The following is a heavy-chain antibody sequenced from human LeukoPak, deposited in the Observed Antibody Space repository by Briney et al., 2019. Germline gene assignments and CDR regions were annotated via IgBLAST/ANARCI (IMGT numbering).Heavy chain of an antibody. CDR1: GYTFTDYA. CDR3: ARDYGSGSLHY. V-gene: IGHV1-3*04. CDR2: INTGNGNT. Sequence: ASVKVSCKASGYTFTDYAIHWVRQAPGQRLEWMGWINTGNGNTRYSQKFQDRFTITRDTSASTAYMELSSLRSEDTAVCYCARDYGSGSLHYWGQGTLVTVSS. J-gene: IGHJ4*02. D-gene: IGHD3-10*01.